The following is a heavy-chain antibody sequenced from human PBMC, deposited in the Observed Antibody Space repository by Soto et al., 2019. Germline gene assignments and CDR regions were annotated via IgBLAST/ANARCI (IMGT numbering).Heavy chain of an antibody. J-gene: IGHJ4*02. V-gene: IGHV4-31*03. D-gene: IGHD3-10*01. Sequence: QVQLQESGPGLVKPSQTLSLTCTVSGGSISSGGYYWSWIRQHPGKGLEWIGYIYYSGSTYYNPYVKGRVTISVDTSKNQCSLKLSSVTAADTAVYYCARGVTMVRGVIHTPYFDYWGQGTLVTVSS. CDR1: GGSISSGGYY. CDR2: IYYSGST. CDR3: ARGVTMVRGVIHTPYFDY.